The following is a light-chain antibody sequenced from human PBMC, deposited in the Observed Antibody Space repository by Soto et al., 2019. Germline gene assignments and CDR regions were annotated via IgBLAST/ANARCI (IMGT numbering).Light chain of an antibody. V-gene: IGLV2-8*01. CDR3: TSSASYNISPFV. Sequence: QSALTQPPSASGSPGQSVTISCTGTSSGVGGYNYVSWYQQHPGKAPKLMIYEVSKRPSGVPDRFSGSKSGNTASLTVSGLQAEDEFDYYTTSSASYNISPFVFVPVTMLTDL. J-gene: IGLJ1*01. CDR2: EVS. CDR1: SSGVGGYNY.